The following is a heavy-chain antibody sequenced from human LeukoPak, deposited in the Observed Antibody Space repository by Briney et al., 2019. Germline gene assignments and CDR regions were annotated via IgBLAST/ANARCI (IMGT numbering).Heavy chain of an antibody. CDR1: GFTFSSYA. CDR2: ISYDGSNK. J-gene: IGHJ4*02. CDR3: AGSYGSGSPFDY. D-gene: IGHD3-10*01. Sequence: PGGSLRLSCAASGFTFSSYAMHWVRQAPGKGLEWVAVISYDGSNKYYADSVKGRFTISRDNAKNSLYLQMNSLRAEDTAVYYCAGSYGSGSPFDYWGQGTLVTVSS. V-gene: IGHV3-30-3*01.